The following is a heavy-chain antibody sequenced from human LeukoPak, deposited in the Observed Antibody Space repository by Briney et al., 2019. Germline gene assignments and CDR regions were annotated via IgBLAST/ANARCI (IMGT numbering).Heavy chain of an antibody. CDR1: KFTFSSYA. J-gene: IGHJ5*02. V-gene: IGHV3-23*01. CDR3: ARENPAPNWFDP. D-gene: IGHD1-14*01. CDR2: ITDSGGST. Sequence: PGGSLRLSCAASKFTFSSYAMSWVRQAPGKGLEWVSGITDSGGSTFYADSVKGRFTISRDNAKNSLYLQMNSLRAEDTAVYYCARENPAPNWFDPWGQGTLVTVSS.